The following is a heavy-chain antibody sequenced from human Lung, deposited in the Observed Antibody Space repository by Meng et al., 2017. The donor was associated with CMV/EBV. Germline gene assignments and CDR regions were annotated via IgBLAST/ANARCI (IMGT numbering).Heavy chain of an antibody. D-gene: IGHD5-24*01. CDR2: IYYTGST. Sequence: QVHVPESGPGLVKPSQTLSLTCTVSGGSIGSGGYYWSWIRQHPGKGLEWIGYIYYTGSTFYNPSLKSRVTISVDTSKNQFSLKLIPATAADTAVYYCAREAGRDGYATPKFDYWGQGTLVTVSS. CDR3: AREAGRDGYATPKFDY. CDR1: GGSIGSGGYY. J-gene: IGHJ4*02. V-gene: IGHV4-31*03.